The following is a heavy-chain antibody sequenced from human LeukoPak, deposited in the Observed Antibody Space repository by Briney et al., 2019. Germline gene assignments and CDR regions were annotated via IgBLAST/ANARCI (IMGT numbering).Heavy chain of an antibody. Sequence: SVKVSCKASGGTFSSYAISWVRQAPGQGLEWMGGIVPTFGTANYAQKFQGRVTITADKSTSTAYMELSSLRSEDTAVYYCASLGGDIVATIGYWGQGTLVTVSS. CDR1: GGTFSSYA. CDR2: IVPTFGTA. D-gene: IGHD5-12*01. V-gene: IGHV1-69*06. CDR3: ASLGGDIVATIGY. J-gene: IGHJ4*02.